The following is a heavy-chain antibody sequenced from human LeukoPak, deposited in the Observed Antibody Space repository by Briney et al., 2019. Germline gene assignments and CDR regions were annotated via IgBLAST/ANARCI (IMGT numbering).Heavy chain of an antibody. CDR1: GYTLTELS. CDR2: FDPEDGET. J-gene: IGHJ4*02. Sequence: ASVKVSCKVSGYTLTELSMHWVRQAPGKGLEWMGGFDPEDGETIYAQKFQGRVTMTEDTSTDTAYMELSSLRSEDTAVYYCATVGTLTMGPTFFDYWGQGTLVTVSS. CDR3: ATVGTLTMGPTFFDY. D-gene: IGHD4/OR15-4a*01. V-gene: IGHV1-24*01.